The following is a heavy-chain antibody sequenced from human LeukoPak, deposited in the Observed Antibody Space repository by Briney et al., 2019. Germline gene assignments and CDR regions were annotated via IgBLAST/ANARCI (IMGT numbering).Heavy chain of an antibody. CDR1: GFTFSSYA. V-gene: IGHV3-30-3*01. Sequence: PGGSLGLSCAASGFTFSSYAMHWVRQAPGKGLEWVAVIFYDGSNKYYADSVKGRFTISRDNSKNTLYLQMNSLRAEDTAVYYCATLQLWNSPFDYWGQGTLVTVSS. D-gene: IGHD5-18*01. CDR2: IFYDGSNK. CDR3: ATLQLWNSPFDY. J-gene: IGHJ4*02.